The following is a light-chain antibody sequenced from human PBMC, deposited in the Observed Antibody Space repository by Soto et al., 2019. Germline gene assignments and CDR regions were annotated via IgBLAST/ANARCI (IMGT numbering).Light chain of an antibody. J-gene: IGLJ2*01. CDR2: GAT. V-gene: IGLV1-40*01. CDR1: SSNIGAGYD. CDR3: QSYDSGLSGAL. Sequence: QSVLTQPPSVSGAPGQRVTISCTGSSSNIGAGYDVHWYQQHPGTAPRLLIYGATHRPSGVPERFSGSRSGSSASLTITGLRAEDESFYHCQSYDSGLSGALFGGGTKLTVL.